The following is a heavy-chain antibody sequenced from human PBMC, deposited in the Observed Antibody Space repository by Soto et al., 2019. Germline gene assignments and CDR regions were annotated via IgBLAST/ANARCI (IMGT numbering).Heavy chain of an antibody. Sequence: TXESLKISSTGCGSKFTNYCLSGLHDTAGKGLEWMGRIDRSASYINYSPSFRGHVTISIDESISTAHLQWSSLKASDTDTSYCAIVTAETGYHYFDFWGQGTLVTVSS. J-gene: IGHJ4*02. CDR3: AIVTAETGYHYFDF. CDR2: IDRSASYI. V-gene: IGHV5-10-1*01. D-gene: IGHD7-27*01. CDR1: GSKFTNYC.